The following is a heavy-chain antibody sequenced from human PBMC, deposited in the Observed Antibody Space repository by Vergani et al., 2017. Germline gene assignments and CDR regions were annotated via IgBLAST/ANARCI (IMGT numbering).Heavy chain of an antibody. CDR1: GGSISSYY. J-gene: IGHJ4*02. V-gene: IGHV4-59*01. D-gene: IGHD6-19*01. Sequence: QVQLQESGPGLVKPSETLSLTCTVSGGSISSYYWSWIRQPPGKGLEWIGYSYYSGSTNYNPSLKSRVTISVDTSKNQFSLKLSSVTAADTAVYYCARYSSGQTYYFDYWGQGTLVTVSS. CDR3: ARYSSGQTYYFDY. CDR2: SYYSGST.